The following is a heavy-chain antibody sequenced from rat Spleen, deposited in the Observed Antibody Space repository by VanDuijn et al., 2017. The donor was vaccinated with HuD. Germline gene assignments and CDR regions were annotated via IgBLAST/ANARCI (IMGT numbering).Heavy chain of an antibody. CDR2: IGYDGSDT. V-gene: IGHV5-20*01. CDR1: GFTFSDYY. Sequence: EVQLVESGGGLVQPGRSMKLSCAASGFTFSDYYMAWVRQAPTKGLEWVTSIGYDGSDTYYRDSVKGRFTNSRDNAKSSLYLQMDSLRSEYTATYYCTRDRILRSTGFDYWGQGVMVTVSS. CDR3: TRDRILRSTGFDY. J-gene: IGHJ2*01. D-gene: IGHD1-6*01.